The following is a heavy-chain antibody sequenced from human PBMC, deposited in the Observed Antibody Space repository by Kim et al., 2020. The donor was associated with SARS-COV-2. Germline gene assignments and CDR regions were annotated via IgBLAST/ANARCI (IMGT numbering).Heavy chain of an antibody. CDR2: MNPNSGNT. V-gene: IGHV1-8*01. D-gene: IGHD3-22*01. Sequence: ASVKVSCKASGYTFTSYDINWVRQATGQGLEWMGWMNPNSGNTGYAQKFQGRVTMTRNTSISTAYMELSSLRSEDTAVYYCARGGYHYVSSGYFYPHWGQGTLVTVSS. J-gene: IGHJ4*02. CDR3: ARGGYHYVSSGYFYPH. CDR1: GYTFTSYD.